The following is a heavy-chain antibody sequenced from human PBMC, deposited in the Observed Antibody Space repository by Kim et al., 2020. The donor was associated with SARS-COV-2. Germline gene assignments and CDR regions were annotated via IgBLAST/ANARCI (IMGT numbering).Heavy chain of an antibody. J-gene: IGHJ4*02. CDR2: ISYDGSNK. Sequence: GGSLRLSCAASGFTFSSYGMHWVRQAPGKGLEWVAVISYDGSNKYYADSVKGRFTISRDNSKNTLYLQMNSLRAEDTAVYYCTREWEYSSSSAWVFFDYWGQGTLVTVSS. D-gene: IGHD6-6*01. CDR1: GFTFSSYG. CDR3: TREWEYSSSSAWVFFDY. V-gene: IGHV3-30*03.